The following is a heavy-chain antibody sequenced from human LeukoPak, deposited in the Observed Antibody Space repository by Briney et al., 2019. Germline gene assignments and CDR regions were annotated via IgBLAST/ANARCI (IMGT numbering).Heavy chain of an antibody. V-gene: IGHV3-21*01. CDR3: ARAPPGGYGDYFFDY. CDR2: ISSSSSYI. Sequence: GGSLRLSCAASGFTFSSYAMSWVRQAPGKGLEWVSSISSSSSYIYYADSVKGRFTISRDNAKNSLYLQMNSLRAEDTAVYYCARAPPGGYGDYFFDYWGQGTLVTVSS. CDR1: GFTFSSYA. J-gene: IGHJ4*02. D-gene: IGHD4-17*01.